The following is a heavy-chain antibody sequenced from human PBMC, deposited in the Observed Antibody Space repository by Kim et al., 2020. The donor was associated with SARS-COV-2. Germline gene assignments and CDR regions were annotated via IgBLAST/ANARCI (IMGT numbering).Heavy chain of an antibody. J-gene: IGHJ4*02. CDR2: FDPEDGET. CDR1: GYTLTESS. CDR3: ATVAGTDYYAY. V-gene: IGHV1-24*01. Sequence: ASVKVSCKVSGYTLTESSRHGVRQAPGKGLEWMGGFDPEDGETIYAQKFQGRVTMTEDTSTDTAYMELSSLRSEDTAVYYCATVAGTDYYAYWGQGTLVTVSS. D-gene: IGHD6-19*01.